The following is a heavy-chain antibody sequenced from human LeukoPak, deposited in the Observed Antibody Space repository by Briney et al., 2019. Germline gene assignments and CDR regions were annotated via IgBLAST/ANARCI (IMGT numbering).Heavy chain of an antibody. J-gene: IGHJ4*02. D-gene: IGHD6-19*01. V-gene: IGHV4-38-2*02. CDR2: IYHSGST. CDR3: ARVLGIAVAEYYFDY. CDR1: GYSISSGYY. Sequence: PSETLSLTCTVSGYSISSGYYWGWIRQPPGKGLEWIGSIYHSGSTYYNPSLKSRVTISEDTSKNQFSLKLSSVTAADTAVYYCARVLGIAVAEYYFDYWGQGTLVTVSS.